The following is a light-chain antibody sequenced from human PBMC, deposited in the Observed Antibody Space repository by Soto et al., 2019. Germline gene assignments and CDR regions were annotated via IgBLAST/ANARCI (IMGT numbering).Light chain of an antibody. CDR2: SAS. Sequence: EVVLTQSPGTLSLSPGERVTLSCRASQSVASSYLAWYQQKPGRAPRLLFYSASSRATGIPDRFSGSGSGTDFTLTISRLEPEDFAVFYCQQYGSSSLTFGGGTKVEI. CDR1: QSVASSY. CDR3: QQYGSSSLT. V-gene: IGKV3-20*01. J-gene: IGKJ4*01.